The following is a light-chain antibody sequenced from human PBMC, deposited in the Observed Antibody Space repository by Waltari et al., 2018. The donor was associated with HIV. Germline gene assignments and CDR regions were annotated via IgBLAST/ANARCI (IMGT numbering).Light chain of an antibody. CDR3: CSCPRSGIRYV. CDR2: EVT. CDR1: SRNVWSDDL. Sequence: SALTQPASVSGSPGQSITIPCTCTSRNVWSDDLVPWYQQHPGEAPKLIIYEVTKRPSGVSNRFSGSKSGNTASLTISGLQAEDEADYYCCSCPRSGIRYVFGTGTKVTVL. J-gene: IGLJ1*01. V-gene: IGLV2-23*02.